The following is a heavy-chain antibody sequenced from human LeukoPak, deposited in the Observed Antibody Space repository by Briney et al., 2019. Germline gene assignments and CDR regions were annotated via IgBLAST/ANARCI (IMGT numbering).Heavy chain of an antibody. CDR2: ISDGGGST. CDR3: ARARWLDW. CDR1: GFTFSSYA. J-gene: IGHJ5*01. Sequence: GGSLRLSCAASGFTFSSYAMSWVRQAPGKGLEWVSGISDGGGSTYCGDSVKGRFTISRDNSKNTVFLQMSSLRAEDTAVYYCARARWLDWWGQGTLVTVSS. V-gene: IGHV3-23*01.